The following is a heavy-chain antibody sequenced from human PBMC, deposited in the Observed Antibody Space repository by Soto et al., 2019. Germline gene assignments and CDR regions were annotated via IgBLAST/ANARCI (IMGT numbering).Heavy chain of an antibody. CDR3: ASLCASNYSPRPFDF. CDR1: GFAFTSYW. CDR2: VKSDGTTA. J-gene: IGHJ4*02. Sequence: PGGSLRLSCEASGFAFTSYWMHWVRQAPGKGLVWVAGVKSDGTTATYADSVRGRFTISRDNAKNTLYLQMNSLSAEDTAVYYCASLCASNYSPRPFDFWGQGTQVTFSS. D-gene: IGHD4-4*01. V-gene: IGHV3-74*01.